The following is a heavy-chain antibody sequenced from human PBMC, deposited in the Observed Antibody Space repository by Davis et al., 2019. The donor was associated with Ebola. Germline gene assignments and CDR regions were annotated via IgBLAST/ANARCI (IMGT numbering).Heavy chain of an antibody. J-gene: IGHJ4*02. CDR2: MFYSGST. Sequence: SETLSLTCTVSGGSVSDYYLGWIRQPPGKGLEWVGHMFYSGSTAYNPSLKSRVTMSVDTSKNQFSLKLSSVTAADTAVYYCARAEGGNYLDYWGQGALVTVSS. CDR3: ARAEGGNYLDY. V-gene: IGHV4-59*08. CDR1: GGSVSDYY. D-gene: IGHD2-15*01.